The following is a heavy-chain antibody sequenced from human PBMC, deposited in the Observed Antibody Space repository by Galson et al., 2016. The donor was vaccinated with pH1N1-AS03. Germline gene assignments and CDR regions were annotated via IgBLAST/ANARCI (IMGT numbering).Heavy chain of an antibody. J-gene: IGHJ6*02. CDR1: EFIFRGYS. CDR3: AREKINVGADYYGMDV. CDR2: ISSSSSFI. Sequence: SLRLSCAASEFIFRGYSMNWVRQAPGKGLEWVSSISSSSSFIYYGDSVKGRFTISRDNAKNSLYLQVNSLRAEDTAVYYCAREKINVGADYYGMDVWGQGTTVTVSS. D-gene: IGHD1-26*01. V-gene: IGHV3-21*06.